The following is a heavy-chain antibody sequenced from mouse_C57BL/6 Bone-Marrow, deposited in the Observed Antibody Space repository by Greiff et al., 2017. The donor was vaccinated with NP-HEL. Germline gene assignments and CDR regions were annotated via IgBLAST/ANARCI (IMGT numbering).Heavy chain of an antibody. CDR3: ARREIITTVVADY. CDR1: GYAFSSSW. J-gene: IGHJ2*01. V-gene: IGHV1-82*01. D-gene: IGHD1-1*01. Sequence: QVQLKESGPELVKPGASVKISCKASGYAFSSSWMNWVKQRPGKGLEWIGRIYPGDGDTNYNGKFKGKATLTADKSSSTAYMQLSSLTSEDSAVYFCARREIITTVVADYWGQGTTLTVSS. CDR2: IYPGDGDT.